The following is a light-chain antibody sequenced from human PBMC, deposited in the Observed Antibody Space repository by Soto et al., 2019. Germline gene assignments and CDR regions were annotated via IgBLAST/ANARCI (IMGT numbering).Light chain of an antibody. Sequence: DIQMTQSPSTLSASVGDRVTITCRASQSIRSWLAWYQQKPGKAPKRLIYKASTLESGIPSRFSGGGSGTEFTLTISSLLPDDFATYYCQQYDIFSLTFGGGTKVEVK. CDR1: QSIRSW. CDR2: KAS. CDR3: QQYDIFSLT. V-gene: IGKV1-5*03. J-gene: IGKJ4*01.